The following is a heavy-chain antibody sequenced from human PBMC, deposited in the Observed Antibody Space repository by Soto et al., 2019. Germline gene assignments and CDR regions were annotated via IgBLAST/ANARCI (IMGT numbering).Heavy chain of an antibody. V-gene: IGHV3-23*01. CDR1: GFTFSSYG. Sequence: EVQLLESGGGLVQPGGSLRLSCASSGFTFSSYGMTWVRRPPGKGLEWVSAISGSGAATYYADSVQGRFTISRDNSNNTQYLQMNSLRADDTAVYSSAKVLCVVVTYFDSWGQGALVTVSS. J-gene: IGHJ4*02. CDR3: AKVLCVVVTYFDS. CDR2: ISGSGAAT. D-gene: IGHD3-22*01.